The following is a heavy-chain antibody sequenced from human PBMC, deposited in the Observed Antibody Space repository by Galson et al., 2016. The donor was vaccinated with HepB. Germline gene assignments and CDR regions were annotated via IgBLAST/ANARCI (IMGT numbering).Heavy chain of an antibody. D-gene: IGHD5-24*01. Sequence: SLRLSCAASGFTFTDHAMSWVRLVPGKGLEWVAVVSGNGGTIYSSDSVKGRFTISRDNSKNTLYLQMNSLRAEDTATYYCAKEMRWLKLGLDYWGQGTRGTVSS. CDR1: GFTFTDHA. V-gene: IGHV3-23*01. CDR2: VSGNGGTI. CDR3: AKEMRWLKLGLDY. J-gene: IGHJ4*02.